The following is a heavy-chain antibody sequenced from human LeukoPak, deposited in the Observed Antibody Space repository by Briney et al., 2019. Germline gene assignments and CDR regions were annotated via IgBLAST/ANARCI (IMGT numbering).Heavy chain of an antibody. Sequence: GGSLRLSCAASGFTFSSYAMHWVRQAPGKGLEWVAVISYDGSNKYYADSVKGRFTISRDNSKNTLYLQMNSPRAEDTAVYYCARDPGTRYSGYDYYFDYWGQGTLVTVSS. V-gene: IGHV3-30*04. CDR1: GFTFSSYA. CDR2: ISYDGSNK. D-gene: IGHD5-12*01. CDR3: ARDPGTRYSGYDYYFDY. J-gene: IGHJ4*02.